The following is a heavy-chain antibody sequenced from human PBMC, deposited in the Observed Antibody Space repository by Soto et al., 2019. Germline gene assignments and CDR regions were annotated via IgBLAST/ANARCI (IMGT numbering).Heavy chain of an antibody. Sequence: QVQLQQWGAGLLKPSETLSLTCAVSGGSFSGYYWRWIRQPPGKGLEWIGEINPSGSTNYNTSLKSRVTISVDTSKNQFSLKLSSVTAADTAVYYCASYYGDNPPWVDPWGQGTVVTVSS. CDR2: INPSGST. J-gene: IGHJ5*02. CDR1: GGSFSGYY. CDR3: ASYYGDNPPWVDP. V-gene: IGHV4-34*01. D-gene: IGHD4-17*01.